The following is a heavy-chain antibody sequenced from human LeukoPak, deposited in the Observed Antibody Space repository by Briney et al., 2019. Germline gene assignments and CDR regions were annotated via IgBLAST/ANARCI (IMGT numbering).Heavy chain of an antibody. CDR1: GYTFTSYY. Sequence: GASVKVSCKASGYTFTSYYMHWVRQAPGQGLEWMGLINPSGGSTSYAQKFQGRVTMTRDMSTSTVYMELSSLRAEDTAVYYCASEHRTSRGWFDPWGQGTLVTVSS. CDR3: ASEHRTSRGWFDP. D-gene: IGHD2-8*01. CDR2: INPSGGST. V-gene: IGHV1-46*01. J-gene: IGHJ5*02.